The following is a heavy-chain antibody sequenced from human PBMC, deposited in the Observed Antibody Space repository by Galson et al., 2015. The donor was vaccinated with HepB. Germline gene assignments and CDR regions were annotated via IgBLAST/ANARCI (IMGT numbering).Heavy chain of an antibody. CDR2: INTYNGNT. Sequence: SVKVSCKASDYTFINHAISWVRQAPGQGLEWMGWINTYNGNTNYAQKLQGRVTMTTDTSTSTAYMELRSLRSDDTAVYCCARASDFHFRYYDFWGQGTLVTVSS. J-gene: IGHJ4*02. D-gene: IGHD2-21*02. CDR3: ARASDFHFRYYDF. CDR1: DYTFINHA. V-gene: IGHV1-18*01.